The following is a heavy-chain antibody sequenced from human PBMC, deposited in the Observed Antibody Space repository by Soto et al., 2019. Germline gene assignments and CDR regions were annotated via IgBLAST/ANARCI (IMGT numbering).Heavy chain of an antibody. CDR2: IIPIFGTA. J-gene: IGHJ6*02. CDR3: ARDGSGWYCRGYYYGMVV. D-gene: IGHD6-19*01. CDR1: GGTFSRYA. Sequence: QVQLVQSGAEVKKPRSSVKVSCKASGGTFSRYAISWVRQAPGQGLAWMGGIIPIFGTANYAQKFQGSVTITADESSSTVYMELSSLRSEDTAVYYCARDGSGWYCRGYYYGMVVWGQGTTGTVSS. V-gene: IGHV1-69*01.